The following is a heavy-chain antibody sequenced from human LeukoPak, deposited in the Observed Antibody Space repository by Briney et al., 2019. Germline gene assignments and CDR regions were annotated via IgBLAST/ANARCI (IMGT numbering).Heavy chain of an antibody. D-gene: IGHD6-19*01. J-gene: IGHJ5*02. CDR1: GFTFSNYW. CDR3: ARALAVAGTGGFDP. CDR2: INSDGSST. V-gene: IGHV3-74*01. Sequence: PGGSLRLSCAASGFTFSNYWMHWVRQAPGKGLVWASRINSDGSSTTSADSVKGRFTISRDNAKNTLYLQMNSLRAEDTAVYYCARALAVAGTGGFDPWGQGTLVTVSS.